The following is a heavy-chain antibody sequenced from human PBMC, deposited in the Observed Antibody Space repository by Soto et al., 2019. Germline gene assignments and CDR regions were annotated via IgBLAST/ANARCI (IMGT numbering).Heavy chain of an antibody. D-gene: IGHD7-27*01. J-gene: IGHJ3*02. CDR2: ISGSGGST. V-gene: IGHV3-23*01. Sequence: GGSLRLSCAASGFTFSSYAMSWVRQAPGKGLEWVSAISGSGGSTYYADSVKGRFTISRDNSKNTLYLQMNSLRAEDTAIYYCAKVKFPTGDNLGGAFDNWGQGTMVTVSS. CDR1: GFTFSSYA. CDR3: AKVKFPTGDNLGGAFDN.